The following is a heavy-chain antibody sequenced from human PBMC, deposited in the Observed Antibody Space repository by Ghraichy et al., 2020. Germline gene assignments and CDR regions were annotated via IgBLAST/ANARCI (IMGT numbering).Heavy chain of an antibody. J-gene: IGHJ5*02. D-gene: IGHD6-19*01. CDR1: GFIFSNYA. CDR3: ARDPGLGPWLAEGWFDP. V-gene: IGHV3-33*01. CDR2: IWHDGSKK. Sequence: LSLTCAASGFIFSNYAMHWVRQAPGKGLEWVAVIWHDGSKKYYADSVRGRFTISRDYSKNILYLQMNSLRAEDTAVYYCARDPGLGPWLAEGWFDPWGQGTLVTVSS.